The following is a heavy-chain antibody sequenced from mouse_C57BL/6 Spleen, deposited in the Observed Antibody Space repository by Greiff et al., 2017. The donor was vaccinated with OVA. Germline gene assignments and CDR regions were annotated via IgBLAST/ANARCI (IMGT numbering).Heavy chain of an antibody. CDR1: GYAFSSSW. J-gene: IGHJ4*01. Sequence: QVQLQQSGPELVKPGASVKISCKASGYAFSSSWMNWVKQRPGKGLEWIGRIYPGDGDTNYNGKFKGKATLTADKSSSTAYMPLSSLTSVDSAVYFCADGYYSNSYYYAMDYWGQGTSVTVSS. CDR2: IYPGDGDT. D-gene: IGHD2-5*01. V-gene: IGHV1-82*01. CDR3: ADGYYSNSYYYAMDY.